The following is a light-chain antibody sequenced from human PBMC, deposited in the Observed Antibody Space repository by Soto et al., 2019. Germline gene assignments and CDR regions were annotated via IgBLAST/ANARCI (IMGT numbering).Light chain of an antibody. Sequence: DIQLTQSPSLLSASVGDRVTITCRASQGISTFLAWYQQHPGTAPKRLIYHASTLESGVPSRFSGSGSGTEFTLTISSLQPDDIATYYCQQCHRYLTFGQGTKVDIK. CDR3: QQCHRYLT. CDR2: HAS. J-gene: IGKJ1*01. CDR1: QGISTF. V-gene: IGKV1-9*01.